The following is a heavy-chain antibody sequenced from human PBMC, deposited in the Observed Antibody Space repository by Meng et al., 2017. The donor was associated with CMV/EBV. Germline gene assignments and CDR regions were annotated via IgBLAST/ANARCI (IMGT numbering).Heavy chain of an antibody. CDR3: ARFKGMDV. CDR2: MNPNSGHT. Sequence: ASVKVSCKASGYTFTGYYMHWVRQAPGQGLEWMGWMNPNSGHTDYAQKFQGRVTITRNTSISTAYMELSSLRSEDTAVYYCARFKGMDVWGQGTTVTVSS. V-gene: IGHV1-8*03. CDR1: GYTFTGYY. J-gene: IGHJ6*02.